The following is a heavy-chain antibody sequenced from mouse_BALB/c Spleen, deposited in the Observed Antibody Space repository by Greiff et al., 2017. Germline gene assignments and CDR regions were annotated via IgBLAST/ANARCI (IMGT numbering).Heavy chain of an antibody. CDR2: INPGSGGT. CDR3: ARFADYGSRRYFDV. V-gene: IGHV1-54*01. J-gene: IGHJ1*01. Sequence: QVQLKESGAELVRPGTSVKVSCKASGYAFTNYLIEWVKQRPGQGLEWIGVINPGSGGTNYNEKFKGKATLTADKSSSTAYMQLSSLTSDDSAVYFCARFADYGSRRYFDVWGAGTTVTVSS. D-gene: IGHD1-1*01. CDR1: GYAFTNYL.